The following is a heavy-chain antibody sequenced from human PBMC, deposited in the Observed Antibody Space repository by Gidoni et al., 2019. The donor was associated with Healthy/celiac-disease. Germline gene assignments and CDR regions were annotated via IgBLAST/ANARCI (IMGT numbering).Heavy chain of an antibody. D-gene: IGHD3-10*01. CDR3: AREATMVRGVIRQPDY. J-gene: IGHJ4*02. CDR2: ISSSGSTI. CDR1: GFTFRAYY. Sequence: QVQLVESGGGLVKPGGSLRLSCAASGFTFRAYYMSWIRQAPGKGLEWVSYISSSGSTIYYADSVKGRFTISRDNAKNSLYLQMNSLRAEDTAVYYCAREATMVRGVIRQPDYWGQGTLVTVSS. V-gene: IGHV3-11*01.